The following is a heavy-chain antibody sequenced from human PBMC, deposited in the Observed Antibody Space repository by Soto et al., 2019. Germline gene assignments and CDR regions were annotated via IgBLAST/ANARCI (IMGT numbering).Heavy chain of an antibody. CDR3: AREGYSGYDSSYYYYGMDV. Sequence: QVQLQESGPGLVKPSQTLSLTCTVSGGSISSGGYYWSWIRQHPGKGLEWIGYIYYSGSTYYNPSLKSRVTISVDTSKNQFSLKLSSVTAADTAVYYCAREGYSGYDSSYYYYGMDVWGQGTTVTVSS. CDR1: GGSISSGGYY. V-gene: IGHV4-31*03. J-gene: IGHJ6*02. CDR2: IYYSGST. D-gene: IGHD5-12*01.